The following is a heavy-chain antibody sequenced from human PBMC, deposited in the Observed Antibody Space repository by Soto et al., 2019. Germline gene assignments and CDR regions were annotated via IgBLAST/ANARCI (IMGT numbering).Heavy chain of an antibody. CDR1: GGSISSYY. V-gene: IGHV4-59*08. J-gene: IGHJ3*02. CDR3: ARLYAYDAFDI. D-gene: IGHD3-16*01. Sequence: PSETLSLTCTVSGGSISSYYWSWIRQPPGKGLEWIGYIYYSGSTNYNPSLKSRVTISVDTSKNQFSLKLSSVTAADTAVYYCARLYAYDAFDIWGQGTVVTVSS. CDR2: IYYSGST.